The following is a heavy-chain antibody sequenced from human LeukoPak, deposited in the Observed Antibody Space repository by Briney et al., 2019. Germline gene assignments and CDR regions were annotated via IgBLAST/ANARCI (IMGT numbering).Heavy chain of an antibody. D-gene: IGHD4-23*01. Sequence: PGGSLRLSCAASGFTLSSHAMSWVRQAPGKGLEWISTFSESSGSAHYADSVKGRFTISRDNSKNTLYLQMNSLRPEDTAVYYCAKDPSYQHDYGGNGPDSRYNWFDPWGQGTLVTVSS. J-gene: IGHJ5*02. V-gene: IGHV3-23*01. CDR1: GFTLSSHA. CDR2: FSESSGSA. CDR3: AKDPSYQHDYGGNGPDSRYNWFDP.